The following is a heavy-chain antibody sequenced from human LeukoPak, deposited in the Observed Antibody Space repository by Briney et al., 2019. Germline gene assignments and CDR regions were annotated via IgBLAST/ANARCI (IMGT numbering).Heavy chain of an antibody. J-gene: IGHJ6*03. D-gene: IGHD6-13*01. Sequence: SETLSLTCNVFGGSISSSRYNWSWIRQPPGKGLEWIGEINHSGSTNYNPSLKSRVTISVDTSKNQFSLKLSSVTAADTAVYYCARGSAAGHRRYYYYMDVWGKGTTVTVSS. V-gene: IGHV4-39*07. CDR1: GGSISSSRYN. CDR3: ARGSAAGHRRYYYYMDV. CDR2: INHSGST.